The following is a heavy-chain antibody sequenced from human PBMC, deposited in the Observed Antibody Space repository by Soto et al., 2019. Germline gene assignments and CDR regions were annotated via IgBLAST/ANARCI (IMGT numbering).Heavy chain of an antibody. CDR3: AKADGEQWLIPHLDN. Sequence: GGSLRLSCVASRFTFTSYAMSWVRQAPGKGLEWVAAISASGGATIHADSVKGRLTISRDNSKNTLSLQLNSLRVEDTAHYYCAKADGEQWLIPHLDNWGQGTQVTVSS. V-gene: IGHV3-23*01. D-gene: IGHD6-19*01. CDR2: ISASGGAT. J-gene: IGHJ1*01. CDR1: RFTFTSYA.